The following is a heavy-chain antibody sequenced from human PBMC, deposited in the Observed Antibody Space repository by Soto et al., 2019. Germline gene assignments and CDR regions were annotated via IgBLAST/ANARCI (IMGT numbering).Heavy chain of an antibody. CDR3: ARAHSSAYWPYAFDL. V-gene: IGHV4-59*01. D-gene: IGHD3-22*01. J-gene: IGHJ3*01. CDR2: IYYSGAT. CDR1: GGSIRSYY. Sequence: QVQLQESGPGLVKPSETLSLTCTVSGGSIRSYYWSWIRQPPGKGLEWIGYIYYSGATNYNPSLKSRAPMSVDPSNNQFSLRLSSVTAADTAVYFCARAHSSAYWPYAFDLWGQGTMVSVSS.